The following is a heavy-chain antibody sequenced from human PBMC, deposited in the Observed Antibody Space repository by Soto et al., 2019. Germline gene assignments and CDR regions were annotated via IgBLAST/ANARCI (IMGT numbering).Heavy chain of an antibody. D-gene: IGHD2-21*02. CDR2: INSDGSST. Sequence: EVQLVESGGGLVQPGGSLRLSCAASGFTFSSYWMHWVRQAPGKGLVWVSRINSDGSSTSYADSVKGRFTISRDNAKNTLYLQMNSLSAEDTAVYYCARPRPYCGGDCPDSWGQGTLVTVSS. CDR3: ARPRPYCGGDCPDS. V-gene: IGHV3-74*01. J-gene: IGHJ4*02. CDR1: GFTFSSYW.